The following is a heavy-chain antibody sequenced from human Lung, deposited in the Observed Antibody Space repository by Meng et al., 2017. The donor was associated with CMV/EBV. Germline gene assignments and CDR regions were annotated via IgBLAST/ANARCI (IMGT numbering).Heavy chain of an antibody. CDR2: INGNNGAT. J-gene: IGHJ6*02. Sequence: DYYIHGVRQVPGQGLEWVGWINGNNGATNYADNFQGRVILTRDTSTSVVYMEVSRLSIDDTAMYFCAREAKALEWLSSQYYYGLDVWGQGTTVTVSS. D-gene: IGHD3-3*01. V-gene: IGHV1-2*07. CDR3: AREAKALEWLSSQYYYGLDV. CDR1: DYY.